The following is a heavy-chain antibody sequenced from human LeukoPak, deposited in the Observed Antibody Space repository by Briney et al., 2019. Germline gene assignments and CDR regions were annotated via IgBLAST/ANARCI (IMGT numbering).Heavy chain of an antibody. D-gene: IGHD3-10*01. V-gene: IGHV4-38-2*02. J-gene: IGHJ4*02. CDR2: IYHSGST. CDR3: AREIEDYYGSGSYYGGYFDY. Sequence: SETLSLTCTDSGYSISSGYYWGRIRQPPGKGLEWIGSIYHSGSTYYNPSLKSRVTISVDTSKNQFSLKLSSVTAADTAVYYCAREIEDYYGSGSYYGGYFDYWGQGTLVTVSS. CDR1: GYSISSGYY.